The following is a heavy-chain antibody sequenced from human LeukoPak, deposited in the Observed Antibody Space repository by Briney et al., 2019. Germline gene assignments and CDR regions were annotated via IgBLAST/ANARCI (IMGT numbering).Heavy chain of an antibody. CDR3: ARDPRGRDYFDY. V-gene: IGHV1-46*01. CDR2: INPSGGGT. J-gene: IGHJ4*02. CDR1: GYTFTSYY. Sequence: PEASVKVSCKASGYTFTSYYMHWVRQAPGQGLEWMGIINPSGGGTSYAQKFQGRVTMTGDTSTSTVYMELSSLRSEDTAVYYCARDPRGRDYFDYWGQGTLVTVSS.